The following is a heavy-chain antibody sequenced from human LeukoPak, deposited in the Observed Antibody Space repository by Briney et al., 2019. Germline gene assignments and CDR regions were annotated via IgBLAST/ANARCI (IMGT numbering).Heavy chain of an antibody. D-gene: IGHD4-17*01. V-gene: IGHV1-8*01. Sequence: ASVKVSCKASVYTFTSYDINWVRQATGQGLEWMGWMNPNSGNTGYAQKFQGRVTMTRNTSISTAYMELSSLRSEDTAVYYCARGGERGATVTTYAFDIWGQGTMVTVSS. J-gene: IGHJ3*02. CDR3: ARGGERGATVTTYAFDI. CDR1: VYTFTSYD. CDR2: MNPNSGNT.